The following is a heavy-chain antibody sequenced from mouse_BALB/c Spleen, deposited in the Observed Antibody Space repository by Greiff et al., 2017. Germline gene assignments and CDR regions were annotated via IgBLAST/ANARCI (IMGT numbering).Heavy chain of an antibody. CDR2: ISDGGSYT. J-gene: IGHJ4*01. CDR1: GFTFSDYY. D-gene: IGHD5-1*01. CDR3: ARGVRYAMDY. V-gene: IGHV5-4*02. Sequence: EVKLVESGGGLVKPGGSLKLSCAASGFTFSDYYMYWVRQTPEKRLEWVATISDGGSYTYYPDSVKGRFTISRDNAKNNLYLQMSSLKSEDTAMYYCARGVRYAMDYWGQGTSVTVSS.